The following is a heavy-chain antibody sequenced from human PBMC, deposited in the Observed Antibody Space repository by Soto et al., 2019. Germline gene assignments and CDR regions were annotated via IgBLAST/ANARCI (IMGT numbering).Heavy chain of an antibody. CDR3: AKDYCSSTSCYGDV. Sequence: GGSLRLSCAASGFTFSSYGMHWVRQAPGKGLEWVAVISYDGSNKYYADSVKGRFTISRDNSKNTLYLQMNSLRAEDTAVYYCAKDYCSSTSCYGDVWGQGTTVTVSS. J-gene: IGHJ6*02. CDR2: ISYDGSNK. D-gene: IGHD2-2*01. V-gene: IGHV3-30*18. CDR1: GFTFSSYG.